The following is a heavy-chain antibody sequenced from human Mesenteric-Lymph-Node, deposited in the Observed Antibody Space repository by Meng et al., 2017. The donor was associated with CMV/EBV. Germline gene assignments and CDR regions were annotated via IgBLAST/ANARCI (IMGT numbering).Heavy chain of an antibody. CDR3: ARGPWWELLGVVS. CDR2: INPSNGNT. J-gene: IGHJ5*02. V-gene: IGHV1-46*01. D-gene: IGHD1-26*01. Sequence: ASVKVSCKASGYTFTSYYMHWVRQAPGQGLEWMGIINPSNGNTSYAQKFQGRVTMTKDTSTSTVYMELSSRRSDDTAVYYWARGPWWELLGVVSWGQGTLVTVSS. CDR1: GYTFTSYY.